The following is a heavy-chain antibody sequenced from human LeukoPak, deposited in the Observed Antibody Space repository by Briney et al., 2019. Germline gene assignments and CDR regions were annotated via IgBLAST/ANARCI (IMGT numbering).Heavy chain of an antibody. Sequence: SETLSLTCAVSGGSFNDYYWSWIRQAPGKGLEWIGEIRHSGSTNYNPSLKGRVTVSVDTSKNQFSLRLTSVTAADTAVYYCARRGSWTYYYAMDVWGQGTTVTVSS. CDR3: ARRGSWTYYYAMDV. J-gene: IGHJ6*02. V-gene: IGHV4-34*01. D-gene: IGHD6-13*01. CDR2: IRHSGST. CDR1: GGSFNDYY.